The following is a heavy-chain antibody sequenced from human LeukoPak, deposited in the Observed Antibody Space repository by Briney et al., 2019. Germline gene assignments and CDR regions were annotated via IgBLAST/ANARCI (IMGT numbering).Heavy chain of an antibody. Sequence: PSETLSLTCTVSGGSIISYYWTWIRQPAGKGLEWIGRIYSSGTTNYNPSLKSRVSMSVDTYKNQFSLKLRSVTAADTAVYYCARGRLNYYDSSDYYYFDYWGQGTLVTVSS. J-gene: IGHJ4*02. D-gene: IGHD3-22*01. V-gene: IGHV4-4*07. CDR3: ARGRLNYYDSSDYYYFDY. CDR2: IYSSGTT. CDR1: GGSIISYY.